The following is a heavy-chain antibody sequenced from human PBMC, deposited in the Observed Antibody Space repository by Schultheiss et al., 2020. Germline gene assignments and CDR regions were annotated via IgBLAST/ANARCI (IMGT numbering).Heavy chain of an antibody. J-gene: IGHJ4*02. CDR2: ISWNSGSI. Sequence: SLRLSCAASGFTFSSYSMNWVRQAPGKGLEWVSGISWNSGSIGYADSVKGRFTISRDNSKNTLYLQMNSLRAEDTAVYYCASRRFDCSSTSCPYWGQGTLVTVSS. CDR3: ASRRFDCSSTSCPY. D-gene: IGHD2-2*01. CDR1: GFTFSSYS. V-gene: IGHV3-9*01.